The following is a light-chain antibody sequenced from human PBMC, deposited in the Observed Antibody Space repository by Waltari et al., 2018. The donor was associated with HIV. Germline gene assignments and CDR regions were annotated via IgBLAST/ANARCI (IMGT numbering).Light chain of an antibody. J-gene: IGLJ2*01. CDR3: SSYTSSDTVV. V-gene: IGLV2-14*01. CDR2: EVS. CDR1: SSDVGGYND. Sequence: QSALTQPASVSGSPGQSISISCTGPSSDVGGYNDVPWYQQHPAKAPKLVILEVSNRPSGVSNRFSGSKSGNRASLTISGLQAEDEAYYYCSSYTSSDTVVFGGGTKVTVL.